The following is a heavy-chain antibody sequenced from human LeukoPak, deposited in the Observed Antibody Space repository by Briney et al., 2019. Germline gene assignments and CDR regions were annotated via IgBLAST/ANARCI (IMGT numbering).Heavy chain of an antibody. CDR3: AKLGDCSSSSCYPRTPIDH. CDR2: ITYSGDGK. J-gene: IGHJ4*02. CDR1: GFTFGTNA. Sequence: GESLKISCAASGFTFGTNAMTWVRQAPGKGLEWVSAITYSGDGKYYADSLKGRFTISRDNSKNTLYLQMSSLRAEDTAVYYCAKLGDCSSSSCYPRTPIDHWGQGTLVTVSS. D-gene: IGHD2-2*01. V-gene: IGHV3-23*01.